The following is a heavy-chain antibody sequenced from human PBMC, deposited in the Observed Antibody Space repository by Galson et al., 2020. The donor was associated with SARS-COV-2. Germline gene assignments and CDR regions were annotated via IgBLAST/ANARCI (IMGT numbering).Heavy chain of an antibody. CDR3: ARAVGTASFYYWYFDL. J-gene: IGHJ2*01. CDR2: MSNSGTPI. D-gene: IGHD3-3*02. CDR1: GLIFNKYT. V-gene: IGHV3-21*01. Sequence: GGSLRLSCAASGLIFNKYTMNWVRQSPGKGPEWISSMSNSGTPIFYAPSTRGRFTISRDDAKNSLYLQMNSLSSGDTAVYYCARAVGTASFYYWYFDLWGRGTLVTVSS.